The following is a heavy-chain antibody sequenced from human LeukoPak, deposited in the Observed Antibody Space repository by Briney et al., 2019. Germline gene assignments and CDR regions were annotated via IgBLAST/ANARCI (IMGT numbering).Heavy chain of an antibody. D-gene: IGHD1-26*01. CDR1: GYTFTSYG. Sequence: ASVKVSCKASGYTFTSYGISWVRQAPGQGLEWMGWISAYNGNTNYAQKLQGRVTMTTDTSTSTAYMELRSLRSDDTAVYYCAREKELLPSGYYYYGMDVWGQGTTVTVSS. V-gene: IGHV1-18*01. J-gene: IGHJ6*02. CDR2: ISAYNGNT. CDR3: AREKELLPSGYYYYGMDV.